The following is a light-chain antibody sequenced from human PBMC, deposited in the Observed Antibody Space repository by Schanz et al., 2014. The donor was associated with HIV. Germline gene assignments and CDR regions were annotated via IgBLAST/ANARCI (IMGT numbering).Light chain of an antibody. J-gene: IGLJ2*01. CDR3: SSHSATAPYVI. V-gene: IGLV2-8*01. CDR1: RSDIGTHDF. Sequence: QSALTQPPSASGSPGQSVTISCTGTRSDIGTHDFVSWYQLHPGRAPKLLIYGVTDRPSGVSHRFSGSKSDNTAALTISGLQTEDEAEYYCSSHSATAPYVIFGGGTKLTVL. CDR2: GVT.